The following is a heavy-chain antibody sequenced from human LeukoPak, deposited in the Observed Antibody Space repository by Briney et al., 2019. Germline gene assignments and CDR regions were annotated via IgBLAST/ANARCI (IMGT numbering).Heavy chain of an antibody. D-gene: IGHD5-24*01. Sequence: GGSLRLPCAASGFTFSSYGMHWVRQAPGKGLEWVAVIWYDGSNKYYADSVKGRFTISRDNSKNTLYLQMNSLRAEDTAVYYCARSLGRKMATISHFVDYWGQGTLVTVSS. V-gene: IGHV3-33*01. CDR3: ARSLGRKMATISHFVDY. CDR1: GFTFSSYG. CDR2: IWYDGSNK. J-gene: IGHJ4*02.